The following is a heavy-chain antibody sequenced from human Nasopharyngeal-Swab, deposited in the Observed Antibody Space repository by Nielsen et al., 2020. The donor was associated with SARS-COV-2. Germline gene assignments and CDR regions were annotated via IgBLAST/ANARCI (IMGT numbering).Heavy chain of an antibody. V-gene: IGHV3-48*04. Sequence: GESLKISCAASGFTFRRYSMNWVRQAPGKGLEWISYISRSSSTIYYADSVKGRFTISRDNAKNSLYLQMNSLRAEDTAVYYCARGVLRYFDWLLSPPQGYYGMDAWGQGTTVTVSS. CDR2: ISRSSSTI. D-gene: IGHD3-9*01. CDR1: GFTFRRYS. J-gene: IGHJ6*02. CDR3: ARGVLRYFDWLLSPPQGYYGMDA.